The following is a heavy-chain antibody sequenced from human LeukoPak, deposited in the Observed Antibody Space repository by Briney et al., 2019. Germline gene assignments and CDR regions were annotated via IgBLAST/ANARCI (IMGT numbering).Heavy chain of an antibody. D-gene: IGHD5-18*01. CDR3: ASTHTAMVTSFDY. V-gene: IGHV4-39*07. CDR2: IYYSGST. CDR1: GGSISSSSYY. Sequence: SETLSLTCTVSGGSISSSSYYWGWIRQPPGKGLEWIGSIYYSGSTYYNPSLKSRVTISVDTSKNQFSLKLSSVTAADTAVYYCASTHTAMVTSFDYWGQGTLVTVSS. J-gene: IGHJ4*02.